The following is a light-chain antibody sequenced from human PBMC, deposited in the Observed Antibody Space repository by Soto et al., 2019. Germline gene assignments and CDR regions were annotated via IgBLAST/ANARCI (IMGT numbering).Light chain of an antibody. CDR2: AAY. J-gene: IGKJ4*01. V-gene: IGKV1-27*01. CDR3: QKNVNAPLT. Sequence: DIQMTQAPSSLSASVGDRVTITCRARQDISTYLAWYQQKPGKVPKLLISAAYTLQSRVPPRFSGSGSGTDFTLTISSLQPEDVATYYCQKNVNAPLTFGGGTKVEIK. CDR1: QDISTY.